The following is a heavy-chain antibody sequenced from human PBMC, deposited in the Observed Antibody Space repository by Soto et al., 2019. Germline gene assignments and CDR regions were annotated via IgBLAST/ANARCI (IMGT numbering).Heavy chain of an antibody. Sequence: SVKVSCKASGGTFSSYAISWVRQAPGQGLEWMGGIIPIFGTANYAQKFQGRVTITADESTSTAYMELSSLRSEDTAVYYCARVLVVVVAATRDYYYGMDVWGQGTTVTVSS. CDR1: GGTFSSYA. D-gene: IGHD2-15*01. V-gene: IGHV1-69*13. CDR3: ARVLVVVVAATRDYYYGMDV. J-gene: IGHJ6*02. CDR2: IIPIFGTA.